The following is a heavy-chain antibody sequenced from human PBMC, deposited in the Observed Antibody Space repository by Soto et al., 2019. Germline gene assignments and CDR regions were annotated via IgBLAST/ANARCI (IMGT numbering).Heavy chain of an antibody. CDR2: ISGSGGTT. J-gene: IGHJ4*02. CDR3: VKNGSIAAHYYFDY. CDR1: GFTFSSSA. V-gene: IGHV3-23*01. D-gene: IGHD6-13*01. Sequence: EVQLLESGGGLVQPGGSLRLSCAASGFTFSSSAMTWVRQAPGRGLEWVSGISGSGGTTDYADSVKGRFTISRDNSKNTTYLQMKTLRADATAVNFCVKNGSIAAHYYFDYWSQGTLVTVSS.